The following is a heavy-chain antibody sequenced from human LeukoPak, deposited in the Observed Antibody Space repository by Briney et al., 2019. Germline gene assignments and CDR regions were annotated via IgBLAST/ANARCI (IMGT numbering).Heavy chain of an antibody. CDR1: GFTVSSNY. J-gene: IGHJ4*02. D-gene: IGHD5-24*01. CDR3: ARGASRGFDY. Sequence: QTGGSLTLSCAASGFTVSSNYMNWVRQAQGKGLEWVSYIISSISTIHHTDSVKGRFTISRDNAKNSLYLQINSLRDEDTAVYYCARGASRGFDYWGQGTLVTVSS. V-gene: IGHV3-48*02. CDR2: IISSISTI.